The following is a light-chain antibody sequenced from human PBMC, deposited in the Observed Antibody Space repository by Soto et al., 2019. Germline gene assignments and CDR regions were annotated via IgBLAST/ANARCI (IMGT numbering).Light chain of an antibody. CDR2: DNT. V-gene: IGLV1-40*01. J-gene: IGLJ2*01. Sequence: QSVLTQPPSVSGAPGQRVTISCTGSRPNIGAGYAVHWYQQLPGTAPKLLIYDNTNRPSGVPDQFSASESGTSASLAITGLQSEDEADYYCQSYDTSLSALVFGGGTKVTVL. CDR3: QSYDTSLSALV. CDR1: RPNIGAGYA.